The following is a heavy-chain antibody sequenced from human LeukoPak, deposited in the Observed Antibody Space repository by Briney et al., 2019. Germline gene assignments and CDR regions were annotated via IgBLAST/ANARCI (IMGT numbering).Heavy chain of an antibody. Sequence: PSETLSLSRAVHGASLSDYYWTWIRQSPEKGLECIGAIDHRGSANYNPSLESRVTISLDTSKNQFSLNLASVTAADTAVYYCTSLFSASGTFDSWGQGTLVAVSS. J-gene: IGHJ4*02. CDR1: GASLSDYY. V-gene: IGHV4-34*01. CDR2: IDHRGSA. D-gene: IGHD3-10*01. CDR3: TSLFSASGTFDS.